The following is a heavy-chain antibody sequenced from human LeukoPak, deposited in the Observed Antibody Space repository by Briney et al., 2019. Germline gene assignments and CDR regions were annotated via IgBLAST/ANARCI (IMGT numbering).Heavy chain of an antibody. Sequence: GSSVKVSCKASGGTFSSYAISWVRQAPGQGLEWMGGIIPIFGTANYAQKFQGRVTITADESTSTAYMELSSLRSEDTAVYYCASAKYYYDSSGYWAGEKFDYWGQGTLVTVSS. CDR1: GGTFSSYA. CDR3: ASAKYYYDSSGYWAGEKFDY. CDR2: IIPIFGTA. J-gene: IGHJ4*02. V-gene: IGHV1-69*01. D-gene: IGHD3-22*01.